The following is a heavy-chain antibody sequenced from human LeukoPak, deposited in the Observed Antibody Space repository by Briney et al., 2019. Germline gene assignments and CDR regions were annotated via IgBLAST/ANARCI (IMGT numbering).Heavy chain of an antibody. Sequence: GGSLRLSCTASGFTFSRSWMNWVRQAPGKGLEWVANINPDGDGMRFVDSVKGRFTMSRDNAQSSLHLQMNSLRVEDTAFYYCAAWTDRGYSYWGQGVLVTVSS. CDR3: AAWTDRGYSY. D-gene: IGHD5-12*01. J-gene: IGHJ4*02. V-gene: IGHV3-7*01. CDR2: INPDGDGM. CDR1: GFTFSRSW.